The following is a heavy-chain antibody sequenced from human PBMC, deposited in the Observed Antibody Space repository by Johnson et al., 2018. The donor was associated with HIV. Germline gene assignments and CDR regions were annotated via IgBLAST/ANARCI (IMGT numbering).Heavy chain of an antibody. CDR1: GFTFSSYA. Sequence: QVQLVESGGGLVQPGGSLRLSCAASGFTFSSYAMHWVRQAPGKGLEWVAVIYTGSDSTSYTDSVKDRFTISRDSSKNAVYLQMSSLRAEDTALYYCAGGSSGSFDLWGRGTMVTVSS. D-gene: IGHD6-6*01. J-gene: IGHJ3*01. CDR2: IYTGSDST. V-gene: IGHV3-30*14. CDR3: AGGSSGSFDL.